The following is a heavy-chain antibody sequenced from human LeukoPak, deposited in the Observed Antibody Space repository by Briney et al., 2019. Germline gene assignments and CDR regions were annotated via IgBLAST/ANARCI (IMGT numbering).Heavy chain of an antibody. CDR1: GFTVSSNY. D-gene: IGHD6-6*01. Sequence: GGSLRLSCAASGFTVSSNYMSWVRQAPGKGLEWVSVIYSGGSTYYADSVKGRFTISRDSSKNTLYLQMNSLRAEDTAVYYCARSSYSSSSSVWGQGTMVTVSS. V-gene: IGHV3-53*01. CDR3: ARSSYSSSSSV. CDR2: IYSGGST. J-gene: IGHJ3*01.